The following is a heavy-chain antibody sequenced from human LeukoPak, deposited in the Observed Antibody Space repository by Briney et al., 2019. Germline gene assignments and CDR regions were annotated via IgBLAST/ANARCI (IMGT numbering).Heavy chain of an antibody. CDR1: GGSINSDNYY. CDR2: IYYSGST. D-gene: IGHD5-18*01. Sequence: SETLSLTCTVSGGSINSDNYYWGWTRQPPGKGLEWIGNIYYSGSTYYNPSLKSRVTISVDTSKNQFSLKLSSVTAADTAVYYCARAGGYSYGYPLNYWGQGTLVTVSS. V-gene: IGHV4-39*01. J-gene: IGHJ4*02. CDR3: ARAGGYSYGYPLNY.